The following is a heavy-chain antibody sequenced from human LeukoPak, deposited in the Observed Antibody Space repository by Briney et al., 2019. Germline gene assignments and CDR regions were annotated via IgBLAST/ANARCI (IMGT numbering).Heavy chain of an antibody. CDR1: GFTFSSYE. V-gene: IGHV3-48*03. D-gene: IGHD7-27*01. CDR3: ARDWGQGRGVCMDV. J-gene: IGHJ6*02. CDR2: ISSSGSTI. Sequence: GGSLRLSCAASGFTFSSYEMKWVRHAPGKALEWVSYISSSGSTIYYADSVKGRFTISRDNAKNSLYLQMNSLRAEDTAVYYGARDWGQGRGVCMDVWGQGATVALSS.